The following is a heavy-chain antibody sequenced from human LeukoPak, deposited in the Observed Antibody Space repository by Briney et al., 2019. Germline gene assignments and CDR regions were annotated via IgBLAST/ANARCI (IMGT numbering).Heavy chain of an antibody. V-gene: IGHV3-53*01. D-gene: IGHD4-17*01. CDR2: IYSGGST. CDR3: VGRRGDYHY. CDR1: EFTVSSNY. Sequence: GGSLRLSCAASEFTVSSNYMSWVRQAPGKGLEWVSVIYSGGSTYYADSVKGRFTTSRDNSKNTLYLQMNSLRAEDTAVYYCVGRRGDYHYWGQGTLVTVSS. J-gene: IGHJ4*02.